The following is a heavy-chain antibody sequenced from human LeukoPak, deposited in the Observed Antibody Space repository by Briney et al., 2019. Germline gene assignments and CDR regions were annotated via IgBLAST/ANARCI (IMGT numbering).Heavy chain of an antibody. CDR3: ASVRYCSGGSCYSSFDY. Sequence: SETLSLTCTVSGGSISSYYWSWIRQPPGKGLEWIGYIYYSGSTNYNPSLKSRVTISVDTSKNQFSLKLSSVTAADTAIYYCASVRYCSGGSCYSSFDYWGQGALVTVSS. CDR1: GGSISSYY. D-gene: IGHD2-15*01. CDR2: IYYSGST. J-gene: IGHJ4*02. V-gene: IGHV4-59*01.